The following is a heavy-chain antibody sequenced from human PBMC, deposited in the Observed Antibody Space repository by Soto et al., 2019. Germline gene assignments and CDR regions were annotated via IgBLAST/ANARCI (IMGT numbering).Heavy chain of an antibody. V-gene: IGHV4-30-2*06. CDR3: ARDNSGCSDSDCYLSGWFDP. CDR2: MYQSGST. CDR1: GGSISSGAYS. Sequence: QLQLRESGAGLVKPSETLFLTCTVSGGSISSGAYSWAWIRQSPGRGLEWLGFMYQSGSTYYSPSLGSRVTISIDRSKNQMSLSLRSVSAADTAVYFCARDNSGCSDSDCYLSGWFDPWGQGTLVTVSS. J-gene: IGHJ5*02. D-gene: IGHD3-22*01.